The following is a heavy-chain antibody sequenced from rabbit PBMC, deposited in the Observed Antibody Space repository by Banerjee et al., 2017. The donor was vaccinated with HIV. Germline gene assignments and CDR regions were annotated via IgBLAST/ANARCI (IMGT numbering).Heavy chain of an antibody. CDR2: IYAGSSGST. Sequence: QSLEESGGGLVQPEGSLTLTCTASGFSFSSSYYMCWVRQAPGKGLEWIGCIYAGSSGSTYYASWAKGRFTISKTSSTTVTLQMTSLTAADTATYFCARDNASDGYYFNLWGPGTLVTVS. CDR3: ARDNASDGYYFNL. D-gene: IGHD6-1*01. J-gene: IGHJ4*01. V-gene: IGHV1S40*01. CDR1: GFSFSSSYY.